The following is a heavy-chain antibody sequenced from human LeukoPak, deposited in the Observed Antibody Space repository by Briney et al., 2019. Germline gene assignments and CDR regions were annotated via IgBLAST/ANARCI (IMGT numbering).Heavy chain of an antibody. D-gene: IGHD3-22*01. CDR3: ATEGASYHDSSGYYWDY. J-gene: IGHJ4*02. Sequence: GASVTVSCTVSGNTLTESSMHWVRQAPGEGREWMGGFDREDGETIFAQKFQGRVTMTEDTSTDTAYMEPSSLRSEDTAVYYCATEGASYHDSSGYYWDYWGQGTLVTVSS. CDR2: FDREDGET. CDR1: GNTLTESS. V-gene: IGHV1-24*01.